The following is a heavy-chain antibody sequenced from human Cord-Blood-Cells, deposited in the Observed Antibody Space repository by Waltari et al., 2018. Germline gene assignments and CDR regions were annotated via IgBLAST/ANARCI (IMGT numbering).Heavy chain of an antibody. J-gene: IGHJ5*02. V-gene: IGHV4-39*01. Sequence: QLQLQESGPGLVKPSETLSVTCTVSGGSISSSSYYWGWIRQPPGKGLEWIGSIYYSGSTYYNPSLKSRVTISVDTSKNQFSLKLSSVTAADTAVYYCARRAGIAARNWFDPWGQGTLVTVSS. CDR1: GGSISSSSYY. D-gene: IGHD6-6*01. CDR2: IYYSGST. CDR3: ARRAGIAARNWFDP.